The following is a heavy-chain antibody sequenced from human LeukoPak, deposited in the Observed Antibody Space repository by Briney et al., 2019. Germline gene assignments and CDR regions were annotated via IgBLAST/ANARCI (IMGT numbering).Heavy chain of an antibody. Sequence: ASVNVSCKASGYTFINYYMHWVRQAPGQGLEWMGIINPSGGSTSYAQKFQGRVTMTGDTSTSTVYMELSSLRSEDTAVYYCARPVGGKNWFDPWGQGTLVTVSS. D-gene: IGHD4-23*01. CDR3: ARPVGGKNWFDP. CDR1: GYTFINYY. V-gene: IGHV1-46*01. J-gene: IGHJ5*02. CDR2: INPSGGST.